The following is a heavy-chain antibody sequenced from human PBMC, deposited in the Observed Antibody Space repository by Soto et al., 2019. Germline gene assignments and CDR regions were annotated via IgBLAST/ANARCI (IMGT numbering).Heavy chain of an antibody. V-gene: IGHV4-39*01. Sequence: SETLSLTCPVSGDSVSGSVYWWGWVRQPPGKGLEFIGSILYSGGPYYNPSFKSRSTIYIDAPKNQFSLKLSSVTAADTAVYYCARLALGHPFDFWGQGTLVTVSS. CDR2: ILYSGGP. J-gene: IGHJ4*02. CDR1: GDSVSGSVYW. CDR3: ARLALGHPFDF.